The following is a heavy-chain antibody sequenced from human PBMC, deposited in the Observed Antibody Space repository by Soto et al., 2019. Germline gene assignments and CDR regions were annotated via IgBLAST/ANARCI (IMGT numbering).Heavy chain of an antibody. V-gene: IGHV1-69*02. D-gene: IGHD3-10*01. Sequence: QVQLVQSGAEVKKPGSPVKVSCKASGGTFSSYTISWVRQAPGQGLEWMGRIIPILGIANYAQKFQGRVTITAEKPTSTPYMELSSRRSGNTAGYYCASLSMVRGVGGIDYWGQGTLVTVSS. CDR1: GGTFSSYT. CDR3: ASLSMVRGVGGIDY. J-gene: IGHJ4*02. CDR2: IIPILGIA.